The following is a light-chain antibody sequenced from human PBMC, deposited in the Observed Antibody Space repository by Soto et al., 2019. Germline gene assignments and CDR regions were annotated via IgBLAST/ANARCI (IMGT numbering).Light chain of an antibody. CDR2: AVS. J-gene: IGLJ1*01. CDR3: ISYTDRQSYL. Sequence: QSVRTQPSSVSGSPGQAITISCSGTISDICSYDHVAWYQQFPGKSPKLIIYAVSDRPSGVSDRFSGSKSGISASLTISGLQTEDEADYYCISYTDRQSYLFGTGTKVTVL. V-gene: IGLV2-14*03. CDR1: ISDICSYDH.